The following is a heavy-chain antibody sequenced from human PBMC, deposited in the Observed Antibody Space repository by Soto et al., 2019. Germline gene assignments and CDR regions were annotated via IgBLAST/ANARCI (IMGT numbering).Heavy chain of an antibody. CDR3: ARHGSDRGWFFFDP. D-gene: IGHD6-19*01. CDR2: VSYSWST. V-gene: IGHV4-59*08. CDR1: GGAIGGYY. J-gene: IGHJ5*02. Sequence: PSETLSLTCSLAGGAIGGYYWSWVRQPPGKALEWIGYVSYSWSTDYHPSLKSRVSISIDTSKNQFSLKMISVTAADTAVYYCARHGSDRGWFFFDPWGQGALVTVSS.